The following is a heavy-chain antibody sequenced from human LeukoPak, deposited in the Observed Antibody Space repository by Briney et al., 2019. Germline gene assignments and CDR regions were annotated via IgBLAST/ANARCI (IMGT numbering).Heavy chain of an antibody. CDR2: ISSSSSTI. Sequence: PGGSLRLSCAASGFTFSSYEMNWVRQAPGKGLEWVSYISSSSSTIYYADSVKGRFTISRDNAKNSLYLQMNSLRAEDTAVYYCARDPGSSWLRGYYYYMDVWGKGTTVTVSS. V-gene: IGHV3-48*01. D-gene: IGHD6-13*01. CDR3: ARDPGSSWLRGYYYYMDV. CDR1: GFTFSSYE. J-gene: IGHJ6*03.